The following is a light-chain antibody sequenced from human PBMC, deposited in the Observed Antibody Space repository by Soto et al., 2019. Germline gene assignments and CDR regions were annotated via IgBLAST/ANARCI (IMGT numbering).Light chain of an antibody. CDR1: QSVSSN. CDR3: QQRSNWVT. Sequence: EIVMAQSPASLSVSPGEGATLSCRASQSVSSNLAWYQQKPGQAPRLLIYGASNRATGIPARFSGSGSGTDFTLTISSLEPEDFAVYYCQQRSNWVTFGQGTRLEIK. V-gene: IGKV3-11*01. J-gene: IGKJ5*01. CDR2: GAS.